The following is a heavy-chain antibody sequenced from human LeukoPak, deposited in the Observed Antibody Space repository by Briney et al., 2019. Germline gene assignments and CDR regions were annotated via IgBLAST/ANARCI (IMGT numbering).Heavy chain of an antibody. CDR1: GYTFTSYY. Sequence: ASVKVSCKASGYTFTSYYMHWVRQAPGQGLEWMGIINPSGGSTSYAQKFQGRVTMTRDTSTSTDYMELSSLRSEDTAVYYCARASLAVAGNRDAFDIWGQGTMVTVSS. D-gene: IGHD6-19*01. CDR3: ARASLAVAGNRDAFDI. J-gene: IGHJ3*02. V-gene: IGHV1-46*01. CDR2: INPSGGST.